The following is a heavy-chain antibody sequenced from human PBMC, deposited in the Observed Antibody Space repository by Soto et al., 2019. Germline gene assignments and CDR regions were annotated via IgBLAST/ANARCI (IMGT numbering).Heavy chain of an antibody. CDR1: VGTLSGYH. Sequence: VGALRSSGARPVGTLSGYHRWRVRQAPGKGLEWVSAIGSSGDDTYYTDSVKGRFIISRDNSKNTIYLQMNSLKAEDTAVYYCAKDAYDSSGYKRRKYGMDVWGPGTTVTVSS. V-gene: IGHV3-23*01. CDR3: AKDAYDSSGYKRRKYGMDV. CDR2: IGSSGDDT. J-gene: IGHJ6*02. D-gene: IGHD3-22*01.